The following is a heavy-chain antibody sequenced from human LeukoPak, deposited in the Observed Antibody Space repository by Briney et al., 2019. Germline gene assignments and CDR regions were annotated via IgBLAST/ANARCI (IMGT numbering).Heavy chain of an antibody. V-gene: IGHV3-74*01. Sequence: GGSLRLSCAASGFTFSSYWMHWVRQVPGKGLVWISRINSDGTDTSYADSVKGRFTISRDNAKNTLYPQMNSLRAEDTAVYYCAREGANAFQDYWGQGTLVTVSS. J-gene: IGHJ4*02. CDR2: INSDGTDT. D-gene: IGHD3-3*02. CDR3: AREGANAFQDY. CDR1: GFTFSSYW.